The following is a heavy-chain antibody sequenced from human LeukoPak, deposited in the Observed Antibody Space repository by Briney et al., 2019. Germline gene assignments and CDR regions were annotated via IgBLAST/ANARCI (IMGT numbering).Heavy chain of an antibody. CDR2: IWYDGSNK. CDR3: ARETGRTRSAVWFGP. D-gene: IGHD3/OR15-3a*01. J-gene: IGHJ5*02. Sequence: GRSLRLSCAASGFTFSSYGMHWVRQAPGKGLEWVAVIWYDGSNKYYADSVKGRFTISRDNSKNTLYLQMNSLRAEDTAVYYCARETGRTRSAVWFGPWGQGTLVTVSS. CDR1: GFTFSSYG. V-gene: IGHV3-33*01.